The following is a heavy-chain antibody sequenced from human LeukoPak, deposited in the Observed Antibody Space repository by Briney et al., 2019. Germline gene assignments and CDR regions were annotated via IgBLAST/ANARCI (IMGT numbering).Heavy chain of an antibody. V-gene: IGHV3-23*01. CDR3: AKAPDYYDSSGYPYNDY. CDR2: ISGSGGST. CDR1: GFTFSSYS. D-gene: IGHD3-22*01. Sequence: GGSLRLSCAASGFTFSSYSMSWVRQAPGKGLEWVSAISGSGGSTYYADSVKGRFTISRDNSKNTLYLQMNSLRAEDTAVYYCAKAPDYYDSSGYPYNDYWGQGTLVTVSS. J-gene: IGHJ4*02.